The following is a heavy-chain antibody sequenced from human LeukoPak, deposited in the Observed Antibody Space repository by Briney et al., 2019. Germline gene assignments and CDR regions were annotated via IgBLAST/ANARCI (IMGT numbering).Heavy chain of an antibody. CDR2: ITASDTNK. V-gene: IGHV3-48*01. J-gene: IGHJ5*02. CDR3: AAASAFSSSWRS. Sequence: PGGSLRLSCAASGLTFSSYNMNWARQAPGKGPEWVAYITASDTNKYYADSVKGRFTTSRDNAKKSLFLQMNSLRAEDTAVYYCAAASAFSSSWRSWGQGTVVSVSS. CDR1: GLTFSSYN. D-gene: IGHD6-13*01.